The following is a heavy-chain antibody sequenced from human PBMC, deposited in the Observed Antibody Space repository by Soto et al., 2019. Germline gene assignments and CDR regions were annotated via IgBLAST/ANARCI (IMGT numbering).Heavy chain of an antibody. J-gene: IGHJ4*02. CDR1: GFMFRNHA. CDR3: ARDAVEVTTMVFVSPIDS. Sequence: QVYLVESGGGVVQPGRSLRLSCAASGFMFRNHAMHGVRQAPGQGLDWVAVISFDGGNDFYADSVKGRFTISRDTSRNTLYLQLDSLSPEDTALYYCARDAVEVTTMVFVSPIDSWGQGALVTVSS. V-gene: IGHV3-30-3*01. CDR2: ISFDGGND. D-gene: IGHD2-8*01.